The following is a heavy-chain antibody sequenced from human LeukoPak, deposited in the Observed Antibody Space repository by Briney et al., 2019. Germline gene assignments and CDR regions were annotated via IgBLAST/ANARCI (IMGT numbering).Heavy chain of an antibody. J-gene: IGHJ6*03. CDR1: GYTFTSYD. V-gene: IGHV1-8*03. D-gene: IGHD6-19*01. CDR2: MNTNSGNT. Sequence: GASVKVSCKASGYTFTSYDMNWVRQAPGQGLEWMGWMNTNSGNTVYAQKFQGRVTITRNTSISTAYMELSSLRSEDTAVYYCARGSGWYSYYYMDVWGKGTTVTVSS. CDR3: ARGSGWYSYYYMDV.